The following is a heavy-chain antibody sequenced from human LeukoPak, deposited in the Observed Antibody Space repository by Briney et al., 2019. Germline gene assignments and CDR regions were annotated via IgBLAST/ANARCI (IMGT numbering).Heavy chain of an antibody. V-gene: IGHV3-21*01. D-gene: IGHD5-12*01. J-gene: IGHJ4*02. CDR2: INSQSNYI. Sequence: PGGSLRLSCAASGFTFSSYWMHWVRQAPGKGLEWVSSINSQSNYIFYSDSVKGRFTISRDNAKNSLYLQMNSLRVEDTALYFCAREDLYTGYQVIDYWGEGTLVTVSS. CDR1: GFTFSSYW. CDR3: AREDLYTGYQVIDY.